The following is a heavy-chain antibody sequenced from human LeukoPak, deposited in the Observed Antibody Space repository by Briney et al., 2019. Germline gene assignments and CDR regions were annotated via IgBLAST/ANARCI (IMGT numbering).Heavy chain of an antibody. CDR2: ISYSGST. CDR3: ARRYSYGSDI. J-gene: IGHJ3*02. D-gene: IGHD5-12*01. CDR1: GGSMSSYF. Sequence: SETLSLTCTVSGGSMSSYFWSWIRQPPGKGLAWIGYISYSGSTNYNPSLKSRVTISVDTSKNQFSLKLSSVTAADTAVYYCARRYSYGSDIWGQGTMVTVSS. V-gene: IGHV4-59*01.